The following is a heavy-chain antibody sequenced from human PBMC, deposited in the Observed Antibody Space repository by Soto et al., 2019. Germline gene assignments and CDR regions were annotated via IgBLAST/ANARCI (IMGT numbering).Heavy chain of an antibody. Sequence: PSETLSLTCTVSGGSISSGGYYWSWIRQHPGKGLEWIGYIYYSGSTYYNPSLKSRVTISVDTSKNQFSLKLSSVTAADTAVYYCARGQKGWTSDAFDIWGQGTMVTVSS. D-gene: IGHD3-3*01. V-gene: IGHV4-31*03. CDR3: ARGQKGWTSDAFDI. CDR2: IYYSGST. CDR1: GGSISSGGYY. J-gene: IGHJ3*02.